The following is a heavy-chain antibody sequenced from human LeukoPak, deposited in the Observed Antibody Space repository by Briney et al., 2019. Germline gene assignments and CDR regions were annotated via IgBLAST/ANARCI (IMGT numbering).Heavy chain of an antibody. Sequence: TGGSLRLSCAGYDFTVSTNYMSWVRQAPGKGLKWVSVIYSGGKTYYADSVKGRFTISRDNSKNTVYLQMNSLRSEDTAVYFCPRVAAGKVIDYWGQGTLVIVSS. CDR2: IYSGGKT. CDR3: PRVAAGKVIDY. D-gene: IGHD6-13*01. CDR1: DFTVSTNY. V-gene: IGHV3-53*01. J-gene: IGHJ4*02.